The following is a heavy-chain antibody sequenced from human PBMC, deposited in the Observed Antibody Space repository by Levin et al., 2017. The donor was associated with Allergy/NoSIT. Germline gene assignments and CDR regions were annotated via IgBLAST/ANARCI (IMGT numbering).Heavy chain of an antibody. J-gene: IGHJ4*02. V-gene: IGHV4-59*08. CDR2: IYYSGST. CDR1: GGSISSYY. Sequence: SETLSLTCTVSGGSISSYYWSWIRQPPGKGLEWIGYIYYSGSTNYNPSLKSRVTISVDTSKNQFSLKLSSVTAADTAVYYCARQGVLWFGEWGYFDYWGQGTLVTVSS. CDR3: ARQGVLWFGEWGYFDY. D-gene: IGHD3-10*01.